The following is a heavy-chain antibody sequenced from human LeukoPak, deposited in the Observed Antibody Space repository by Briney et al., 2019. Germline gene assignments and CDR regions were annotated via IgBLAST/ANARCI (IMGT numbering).Heavy chain of an antibody. D-gene: IGHD5-24*01. CDR3: ARGAGYNYPYYFDY. CDR1: GFTVSSNY. V-gene: IGHV3-53*01. J-gene: IGHJ4*02. Sequence: GGSLRLSCAASGFTVSSNYMNWVRQAPGKGLEWVSVIYGGGNIYYAYSVKGRFTISRDNSKNTLYLQMNSLRAEDTAVYYCARGAGYNYPYYFDYWGQGTLVTVSS. CDR2: IYGGGNI.